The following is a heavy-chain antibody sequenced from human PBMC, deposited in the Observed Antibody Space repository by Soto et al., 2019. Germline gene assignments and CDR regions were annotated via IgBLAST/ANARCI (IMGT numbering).Heavy chain of an antibody. CDR1: GYSFTSYW. D-gene: IGHD1-26*01. CDR3: ARPRIVGAAFDAFDI. Sequence: GESLKISCKGSGYSFTSYWIGGVRQMPGKGLEWMGIIYPGDSDTRYSPSFQGQVTISADKSISTAYLQWSSLKASDTAMYYCARPRIVGAAFDAFDIWGQGTMVTVSS. J-gene: IGHJ3*02. CDR2: IYPGDSDT. V-gene: IGHV5-51*01.